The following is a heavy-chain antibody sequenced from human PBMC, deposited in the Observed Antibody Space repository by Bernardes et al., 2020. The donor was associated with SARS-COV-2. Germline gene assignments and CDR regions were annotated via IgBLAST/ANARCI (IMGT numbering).Heavy chain of an antibody. CDR3: ARIYSTSSFDFDY. J-gene: IGHJ4*02. V-gene: IGHV3-7*01. D-gene: IGHD6-6*01. CDR2: INQDGSET. Sequence: WIRQPPGKGLEWVANINQDGSETFYVDSVKGRFTISRDNAKNSLFMEMNTLRAEDTAVYYCARIYSTSSFDFDYWGQGTLVTVSS.